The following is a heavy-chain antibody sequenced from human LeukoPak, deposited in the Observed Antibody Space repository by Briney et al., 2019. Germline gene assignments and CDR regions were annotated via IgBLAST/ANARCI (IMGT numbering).Heavy chain of an antibody. CDR3: ARQMRPPYYYDSSGPDFDY. CDR1: GYTFTGYY. CDR2: INPNSGGT. Sequence: ASVKVSCKASGYTFTGYYMHWVRQAPGQGLEWMGWINPNSGGTNYAQKFQGRVTMTRDTSISTAYMELSRLRSDDTAVYYCARQMRPPYYYDSSGPDFDYWGQGTLVTASS. D-gene: IGHD3-22*01. V-gene: IGHV1-2*02. J-gene: IGHJ4*02.